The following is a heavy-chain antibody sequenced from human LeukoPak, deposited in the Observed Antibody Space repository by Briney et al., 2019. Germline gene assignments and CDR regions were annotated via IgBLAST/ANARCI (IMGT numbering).Heavy chain of an antibody. CDR3: ARERPIDSGSYNPSAYYYMDV. J-gene: IGHJ6*03. V-gene: IGHV4-39*02. CDR2: IYYSGST. Sequence: SETLSLTCTVSGGSISSSSHYWGWTRQPPGKGLEWIGSIYYSGSTYYNPSLKSRVTISVDTSKNQFSLKLTSVTAADTAVYYCARERPIDSGSYNPSAYYYMDVWGKGTTVTVSS. D-gene: IGHD1-26*01. CDR1: GGSISSSSHY.